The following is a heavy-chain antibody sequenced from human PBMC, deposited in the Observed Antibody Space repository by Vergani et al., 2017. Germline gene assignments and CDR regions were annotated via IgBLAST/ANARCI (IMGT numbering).Heavy chain of an antibody. J-gene: IGHJ5*02. CDR2: IYTSGST. CDR3: ARLGYCSSTSCYTGGWFDP. V-gene: IGHV4-4*07. Sequence: QVQLPESGPGLVKPSETLSLTCTVSGGSISSYYWSWIRQPAGKGLEWIGRIYTSGSTNYNPSLKSRVTMSVDTSKNQFSLKLSSVTAADTAVYYCARLGYCSSTSCYTGGWFDPWGQGTLVTVSS. CDR1: GGSISSYY. D-gene: IGHD2-2*02.